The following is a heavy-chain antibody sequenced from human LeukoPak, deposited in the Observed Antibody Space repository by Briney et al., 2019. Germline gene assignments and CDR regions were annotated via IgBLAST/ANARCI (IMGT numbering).Heavy chain of an antibody. CDR1: GGSISSYY. V-gene: IGHV4-59*01. D-gene: IGHD5-18*01. Sequence: SETLSLTCTVSGGSISSYYWSWIRQPPGKGLEWIGYIYYSGSTNYNPSLKSRVTISVDTSKNQFSLKLSSVTAADTAVYYCARVGGGIQLWLTPYYMDVWGKGTTVTVSS. J-gene: IGHJ6*03. CDR2: IYYSGST. CDR3: ARVGGGIQLWLTPYYMDV.